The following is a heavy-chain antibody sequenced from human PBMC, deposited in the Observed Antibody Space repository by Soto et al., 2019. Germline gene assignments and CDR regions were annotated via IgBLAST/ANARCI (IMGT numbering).Heavy chain of an antibody. Sequence: VQLQQWGAGLLKPSETLSLTCAVSGESFSDYFWSWIRQPPGKGLEWIGEIDQTGRTNDNQSLKSRVIMSIDTSKNQFSLNLSSVTAADTAMYYCARGVGSGRDYGLDVWGQGTTVTVS. J-gene: IGHJ6*02. CDR3: ARGVGSGRDYGLDV. D-gene: IGHD3-10*01. CDR2: IDQTGRT. CDR1: GESFSDYF. V-gene: IGHV4-34*01.